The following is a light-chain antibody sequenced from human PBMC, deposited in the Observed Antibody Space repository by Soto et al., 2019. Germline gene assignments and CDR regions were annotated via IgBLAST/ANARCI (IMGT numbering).Light chain of an antibody. V-gene: IGKV3-20*01. CDR3: QHYGYSQWT. Sequence: IVLTQSPGTLSLSPGERATLSCRASQTGNNNYLAWYQQKSGQAPRLLIYGVYTRASGIPDRFSGSGSGTEFTLTITRLEPEDSAVYFCQHYGYSQWTFGQGTKVEIK. CDR1: QTGNNNY. J-gene: IGKJ1*01. CDR2: GVY.